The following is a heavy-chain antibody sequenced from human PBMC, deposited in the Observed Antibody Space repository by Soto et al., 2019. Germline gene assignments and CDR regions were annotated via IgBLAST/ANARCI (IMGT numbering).Heavy chain of an antibody. D-gene: IGHD6-6*01. CDR2: FSGSGGST. CDR3: AKPRSPYSSSYEFDY. V-gene: IGHV3-23*01. J-gene: IGHJ4*02. Sequence: HPGGSLRLSCAASGFTFSSYAMSWVRQAPGKGLEWASAFSGSGGSTYYADSVKGRFTISRDNSKNTLYLQMNSLRAEDTAVYYCAKPRSPYSSSYEFDYWGQGTLVTVSS. CDR1: GFTFSSYA.